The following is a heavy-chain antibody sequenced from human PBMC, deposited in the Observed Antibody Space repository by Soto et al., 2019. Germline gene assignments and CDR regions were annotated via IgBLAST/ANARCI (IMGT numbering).Heavy chain of an antibody. CDR3: AKRRGAGGHFDY. Sequence: GWSLRLACASSVFTFISYAMGWVRQGQGKGLEWVAVVSIGGSTHYADSVRGRFTISRDNSKNTLSLQMNSLTAEDTAVYFCAKRRGAGGHFDYWGQGALVTVSS. CDR2: VSIGGST. D-gene: IGHD2-15*01. CDR1: VFTFISYA. J-gene: IGHJ4*02. V-gene: IGHV3-23*01.